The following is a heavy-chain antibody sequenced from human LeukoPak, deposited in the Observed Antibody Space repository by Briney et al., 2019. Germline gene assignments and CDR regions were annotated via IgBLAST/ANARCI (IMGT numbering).Heavy chain of an antibody. V-gene: IGHV3-11*04. CDR2: ISSSGSTI. CDR1: GFTFSDYY. D-gene: IGHD4-17*01. CDR3: ASRLHDGDYVLFSDAFDI. J-gene: IGHJ3*02. Sequence: LGGSLRLSCAASGFTFSDYYMSWIRQAPGKGLEWVSYISSSGSTIYYADSVKGRFTISRDNAKNSLYLQMNSLRAEDTAVYYCASRLHDGDYVLFSDAFDIWGQGTMVTVSS.